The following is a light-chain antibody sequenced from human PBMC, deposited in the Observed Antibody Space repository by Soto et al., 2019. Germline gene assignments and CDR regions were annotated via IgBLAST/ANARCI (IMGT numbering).Light chain of an antibody. Sequence: EIVLTQSPGPLSSSPGERVTLSCRASQNVNSVYLTWYQQKVGQAPRLLIYGATNRATGVPDRFSGSGSGTDFSLTISRLQSEDFAIFYCQQYSNWPYTFGQGTKLEIK. CDR3: QQYSNWPYT. V-gene: IGKV3-20*01. CDR2: GAT. CDR1: QNVNSVY. J-gene: IGKJ2*01.